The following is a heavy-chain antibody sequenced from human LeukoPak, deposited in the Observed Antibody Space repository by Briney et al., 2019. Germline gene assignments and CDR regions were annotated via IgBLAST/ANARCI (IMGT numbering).Heavy chain of an antibody. D-gene: IGHD3-22*01. CDR1: GDSITSHY. CDR2: IYYTGII. Sequence: SDTLSLTCIVSGDSITSHYWNWIRQPPGKGLEWIGYIYYTGIIKYNHSLTSRVSMSVDTSKNQFFLKMKSVTAADTAVYHCARSVDYFDNTGPHMMFDYWGKGSLVTVSS. J-gene: IGHJ4*02. CDR3: ARSVDYFDNTGPHMMFDY. V-gene: IGHV4-59*07.